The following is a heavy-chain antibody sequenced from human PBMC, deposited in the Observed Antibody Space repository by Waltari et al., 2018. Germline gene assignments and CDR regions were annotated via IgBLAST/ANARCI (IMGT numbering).Heavy chain of an antibody. Sequence: QVQLAQSGAEVKKPGASVKVSCKASGYTFTSYGISWVRQATGQGLEWMVWISAYNGNTNYAQKLQGRVTMTTDTSTSTAYMDLRSLRSDDTAVYYCARAPYYDFWSGYSYYFDYWGQGTLVTVSS. CDR2: ISAYNGNT. CDR3: ARAPYYDFWSGYSYYFDY. V-gene: IGHV1-18*01. J-gene: IGHJ4*02. CDR1: GYTFTSYG. D-gene: IGHD3-3*01.